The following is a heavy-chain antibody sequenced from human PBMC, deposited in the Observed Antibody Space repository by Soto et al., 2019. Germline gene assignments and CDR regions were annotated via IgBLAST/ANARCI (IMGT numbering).Heavy chain of an antibody. CDR1: GFSLSTSGVG. V-gene: IGHV2-5*02. CDR3: AHRYCSGGSCYGRFNWFDP. Sequence: QITLKESGPTLVKPTRTLTLTCTFSGFSLSTSGVGVGWIRQPPGKALEWLALIYWDDDKRYSPSLKSRLTITKDTSKNQVVLTMTNMDPVDTATYYCAHRYCSGGSCYGRFNWFDPWGQGTLVTVSS. D-gene: IGHD2-15*01. J-gene: IGHJ5*02. CDR2: IYWDDDK.